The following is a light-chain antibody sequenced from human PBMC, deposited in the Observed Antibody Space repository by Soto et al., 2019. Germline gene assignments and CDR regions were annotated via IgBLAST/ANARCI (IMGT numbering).Light chain of an antibody. CDR1: QSVSSSY. J-gene: IGKJ1*01. CDR2: GAS. V-gene: IGKV3-20*01. CDR3: QQYDQWWT. Sequence: DIVLTQSPGSLSLSPGERATLSCRASQSVSSSYLAWYQQTPGQAPMLLIHGASSRSTGIPDRISGSGSGTEYSLTISILQSEDFGVYFCQQYDQWWTFGQGTKVDIK.